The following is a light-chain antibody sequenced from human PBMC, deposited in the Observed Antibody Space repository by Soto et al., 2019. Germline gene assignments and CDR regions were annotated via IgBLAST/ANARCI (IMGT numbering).Light chain of an antibody. CDR1: GSDVGGYNY. J-gene: IGLJ1*01. V-gene: IGLV2-14*01. CDR3: CSYVSSISYV. Sequence: QSVLTQPASVSGSPGQSVTISCTGTGSDVGGYNYVSWYQQHPGKAPKLVIYEVSNRPSGVSHRFSGSKSGNTASLTISGLQAEDEADYYCCSYVSSISYVFXTGTKVTVL. CDR2: EVS.